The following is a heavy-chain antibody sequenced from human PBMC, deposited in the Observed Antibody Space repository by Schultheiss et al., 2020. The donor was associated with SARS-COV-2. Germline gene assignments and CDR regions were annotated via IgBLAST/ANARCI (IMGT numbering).Heavy chain of an antibody. CDR1: GFTFNNYA. D-gene: IGHD3-9*01. CDR2: IISGGGINT. V-gene: IGHV3-23*01. J-gene: IGHJ6*02. CDR3: ARELNYDILTGHTYYYYGMDV. Sequence: GESLKISCAASGFTFNNYALTWVRQAPGKGLEWVSDIISGGGINTYYADSVKGRFTISRDNSKNTLYLQTNSLRAEDTAVYYCARELNYDILTGHTYYYYGMDVWGQGTTVTVSS.